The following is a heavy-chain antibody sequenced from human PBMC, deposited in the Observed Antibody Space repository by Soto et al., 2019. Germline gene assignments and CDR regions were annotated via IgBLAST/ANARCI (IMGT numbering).Heavy chain of an antibody. V-gene: IGHV5-51*01. CDR2: IYPGDSDT. CDR1: GYSFTSYW. J-gene: IGHJ6*02. D-gene: IGHD3-10*01. CDR3: ARPWHYGSGSEYYYYYYGMDV. Sequence: GESLKISCKGSGYSFTSYWIGWVRQMPGKGLEWMGIIYPGDSDTRYSPSFQGQVTISADKSISTAYLQWSSLRAEDTAVYYCARPWHYGSGSEYYYYYYGMDVWGQGTTVTVSS.